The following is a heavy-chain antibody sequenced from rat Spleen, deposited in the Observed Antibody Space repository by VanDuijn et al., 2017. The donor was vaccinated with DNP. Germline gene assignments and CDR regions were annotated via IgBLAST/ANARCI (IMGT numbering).Heavy chain of an antibody. CDR2: ISPSGGST. D-gene: IGHD1-12*02. CDR1: GFTFSFYG. Sequence: EVQLVESGGGLVQPGRSLKLSCAASGFTFSFYGMAWVRQAPKKGLEWVASISPSGGSTYYGDSVKGRFTISRDNTKSILYLQMDSLRSEDTATYYCVRPDYYDGSYPHYWGQGVTVTVSS. J-gene: IGHJ2*01. CDR3: VRPDYYDGSYPHY. V-gene: IGHV5S13*01.